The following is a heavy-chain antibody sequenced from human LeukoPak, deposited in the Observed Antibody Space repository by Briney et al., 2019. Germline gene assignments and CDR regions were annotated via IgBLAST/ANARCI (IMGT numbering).Heavy chain of an antibody. J-gene: IGHJ6*02. CDR1: GYTFSTYG. Sequence: ASVKVSCKASGYTFSTYGISWVRQAPGQGLEWMGWISTYNGNTNYAQKLQGRVTATTDTSTSTAYMELRSLRSDDTAVYYCARDGTVAGTWGDYYGMDVWGQGTTVTVSS. CDR3: ARDGTVAGTWGDYYGMDV. V-gene: IGHV1-18*01. D-gene: IGHD6-19*01. CDR2: ISTYNGNT.